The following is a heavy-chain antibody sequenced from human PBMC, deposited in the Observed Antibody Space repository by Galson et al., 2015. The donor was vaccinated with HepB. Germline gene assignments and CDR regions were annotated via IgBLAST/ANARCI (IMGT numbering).Heavy chain of an antibody. J-gene: IGHJ4*02. V-gene: IGHV3-30*18. D-gene: IGHD6-6*01. CDR3: AKGHSSSSVDY. Sequence: SLRLSCAASGFTFSSYGMHWVRQAPGKGLEWVAVISYDGSNKYYADSVKGRFTISRDNSKNTLYLQMNSLRAEDTAVYYCAKGHSSSSVDYWGQGTLVTVSS. CDR2: ISYDGSNK. CDR1: GFTFSSYG.